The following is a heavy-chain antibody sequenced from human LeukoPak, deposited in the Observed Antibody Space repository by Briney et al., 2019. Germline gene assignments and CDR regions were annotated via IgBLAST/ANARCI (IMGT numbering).Heavy chain of an antibody. Sequence: GGSLRLSCAASGFTFSSYAMSWVRQTPGKGLEWVAAISGSGGSTYYADSVKGRFTISRDNSKNTLYLQMNSLRAEDTAVYYCAKEVGDGYKQFDYWGQGTLVTVSS. V-gene: IGHV3-23*01. CDR3: AKEVGDGYKQFDY. D-gene: IGHD5-24*01. CDR2: ISGSGGST. J-gene: IGHJ4*02. CDR1: GFTFSSYA.